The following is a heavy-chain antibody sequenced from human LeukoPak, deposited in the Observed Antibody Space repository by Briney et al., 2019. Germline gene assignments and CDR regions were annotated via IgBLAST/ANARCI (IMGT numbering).Heavy chain of an antibody. V-gene: IGHV3-30-3*01. CDR1: GFTFSSYA. J-gene: IGHJ4*02. CDR2: ISYDGSNK. CDR3: ARDRRGFGELLLAFDY. Sequence: GGSLRLSCAASGFTFSSYAIHWVRQAPGKGLEWVAVISYDGSNKYYADSVKGRFTISRDNSKDTLYLQMNSLRAEDTAVYYCARDRRGFGELLLAFDYWGQGTLVTVSS. D-gene: IGHD3-10*01.